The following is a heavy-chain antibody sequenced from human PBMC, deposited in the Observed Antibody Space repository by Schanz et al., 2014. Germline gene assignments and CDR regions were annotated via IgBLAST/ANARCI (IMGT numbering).Heavy chain of an antibody. CDR2: IYFNGIT. CDR1: GDSISSGIYY. D-gene: IGHD6-6*01. J-gene: IGHJ4*02. CDR3: ARVGRSSSSPHGSSGDY. V-gene: IGHV4-31*03. Sequence: QVQLQESGPGLVRPSQTLSLTCTVSGDSISSGIYYWSWIRQHPGKGLEWIGYIYFNGITYYKPSLKARLIISVDTSKNHFSLKLSSVTAADTAVYYCARVGRSSSSPHGSSGDYWGQGTLVTVSS.